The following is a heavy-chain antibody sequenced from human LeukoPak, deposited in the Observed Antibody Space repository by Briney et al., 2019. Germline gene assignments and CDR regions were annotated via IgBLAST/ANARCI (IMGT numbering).Heavy chain of an antibody. CDR2: IYYSGST. Sequence: SETLSLTCTVSGGSISSYYWSWIRQPPGRGLEWIGYIYYSGSTNYNPSLKSRVTISVDTSKNQFSLKLSSVTAADTAVYYCARLAQVTRDAFDIWGQGTMVTVSS. D-gene: IGHD2-21*02. CDR1: GGSISSYY. CDR3: ARLAQVTRDAFDI. V-gene: IGHV4-59*08. J-gene: IGHJ3*02.